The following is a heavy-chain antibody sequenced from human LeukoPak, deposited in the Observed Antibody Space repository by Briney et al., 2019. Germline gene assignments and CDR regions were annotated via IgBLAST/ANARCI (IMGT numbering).Heavy chain of an antibody. D-gene: IGHD3-16*02. Sequence: GGSLRLSCAASGFTFSNYWMSWVRQAPGKRLGWVANIKEDGSEKYYVDSVKGRFTISRDNAKNSLYLQMNSLRAEDTAVYYCARRGRYHDYWGQGTLVTVSS. CDR1: GFTFSNYW. J-gene: IGHJ4*02. V-gene: IGHV3-7*01. CDR3: ARRGRYHDY. CDR2: IKEDGSEK.